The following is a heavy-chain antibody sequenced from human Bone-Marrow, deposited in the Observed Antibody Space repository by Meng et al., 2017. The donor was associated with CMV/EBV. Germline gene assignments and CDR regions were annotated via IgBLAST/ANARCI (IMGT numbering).Heavy chain of an antibody. J-gene: IGHJ5*02. D-gene: IGHD3-3*01. CDR2: ISGSGGST. V-gene: IGHV3-23*01. CDR3: AKDRGSASYNRGVWSGYYVVDL. Sequence: GESLKISCAASGFAFSSYAMSWVRQAPGKGLEWVSAISGSGGSTYYADSVKGRFTISRDNSKNTLYLQMNSLRAEDTAVYYCAKDRGSASYNRGVWSGYYVVDLWGQGTLVTVSS. CDR1: GFAFSSYA.